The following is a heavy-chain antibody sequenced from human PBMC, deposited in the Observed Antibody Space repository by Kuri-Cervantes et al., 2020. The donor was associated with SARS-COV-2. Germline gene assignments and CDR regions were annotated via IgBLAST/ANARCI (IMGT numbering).Heavy chain of an antibody. CDR3: ARDSYSSGWYVLEMIDAFDI. J-gene: IGHJ3*02. CDR2: MNPNSGNT. D-gene: IGHD6-19*01. CDR1: GYTFTSYD. Sequence: ASVKVSCKASGYTFTSYDINWVRQATGQGLEWMGWMNPNSGNTGYAQKFQGRVTMTRNTSISTAYMELSSLRSDDTAVYYCARDSYSSGWYVLEMIDAFDIWGQGTMVTVSS. V-gene: IGHV1-8*02.